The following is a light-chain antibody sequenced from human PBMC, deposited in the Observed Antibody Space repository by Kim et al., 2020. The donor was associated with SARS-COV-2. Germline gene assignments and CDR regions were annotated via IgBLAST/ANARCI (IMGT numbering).Light chain of an antibody. V-gene: IGKV1-17*01. CDR3: VQQRTYPIT. CDR2: GAA. J-gene: IGKJ5*01. Sequence: GSGGDRGTRTWRASQEIRKEVGWDQQKRGRAPKRLIYGAASLKSGGAARCSGSGSGTEVTRTISSVQPEDCATDGCVQQRTYPITVGQGTGREIK. CDR1: QEIRKE.